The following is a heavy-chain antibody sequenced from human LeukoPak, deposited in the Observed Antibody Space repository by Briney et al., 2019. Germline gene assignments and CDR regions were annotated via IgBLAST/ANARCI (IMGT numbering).Heavy chain of an antibody. J-gene: IGHJ5*02. CDR3: ASPYYYDSSGYFS. V-gene: IGHV1-2*02. Sequence: ASVKVSCKASGYTFTGCYMHWVRQAPGQGLEWMGWINPNSGGTNYAQKFQGRVTMTRDTSISTAYMELSRLRSDDTAVYYCASPYYYDSSGYFSWGQETLVTVSS. CDR2: INPNSGGT. D-gene: IGHD3-22*01. CDR1: GYTFTGCY.